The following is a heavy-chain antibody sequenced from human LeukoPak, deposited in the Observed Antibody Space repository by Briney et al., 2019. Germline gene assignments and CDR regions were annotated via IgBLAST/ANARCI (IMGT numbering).Heavy chain of an antibody. J-gene: IGHJ5*02. D-gene: IGHD3-10*01. CDR3: ARGNMVRGNNWFDP. Sequence: ASVKVSCKASGYTFTSYDINWVRQATGQGLEWMGWMNPNSGNTGYAQKFQGRVTMTRNTSISTAYMELSSLRPEDTAVYYCARGNMVRGNNWFDPWGQGTLVTVSS. V-gene: IGHV1-8*02. CDR1: GYTFTSYD. CDR2: MNPNSGNT.